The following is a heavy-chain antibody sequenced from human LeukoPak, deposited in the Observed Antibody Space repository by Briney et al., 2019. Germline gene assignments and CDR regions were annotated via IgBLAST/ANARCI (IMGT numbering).Heavy chain of an antibody. V-gene: IGHV4-31*03. Sequence: SETLSLTCTVSGGSISSGGYYWSWIRQHPGKGLEWIGYIYYSGSTNYNPSLKSRVTISVDTSKNQISLKLSSVTAADTAVYYCARVGYYDSSGYYYRLDYWGQGTLVTVSS. J-gene: IGHJ4*02. D-gene: IGHD3-22*01. CDR1: GGSISSGGYY. CDR3: ARVGYYDSSGYYYRLDY. CDR2: IYYSGST.